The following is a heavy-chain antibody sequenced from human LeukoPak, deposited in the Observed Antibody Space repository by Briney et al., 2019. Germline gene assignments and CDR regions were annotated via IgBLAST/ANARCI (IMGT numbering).Heavy chain of an antibody. CDR3: ARDPYSGDYGPYYYYYMDV. CDR1: GFTFGAYN. J-gene: IGHJ6*03. V-gene: IGHV3-21*01. CDR2: ITTSSSYV. Sequence: SGGSLRLSCAASGFTFGAYNMNWVRRTPGKGLEWVSSITTSSSYVFYADSVRGRFTISRDNAENSLYLQMNNLRDGDTAVYYCARDPYSGDYGPYYYYYMDVWGKGTTVTVSS. D-gene: IGHD5-12*01.